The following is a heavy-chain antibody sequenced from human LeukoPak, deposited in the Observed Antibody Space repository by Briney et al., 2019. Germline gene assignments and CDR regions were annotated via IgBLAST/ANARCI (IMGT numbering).Heavy chain of an antibody. V-gene: IGHV4-61*01. CDR2: IYYSGST. CDR1: GYSISSGYY. Sequence: SETLSLTCTVSGYSISSGYYWSWIRQPPGKGLEWIGYIYYSGSTNYNPSLKSRVTISVDTSKNQFSLKLSSVTAADTAVYYCARGYSSWNPWGQGTLVTVSS. J-gene: IGHJ1*01. D-gene: IGHD6-13*01. CDR3: ARGYSSWNP.